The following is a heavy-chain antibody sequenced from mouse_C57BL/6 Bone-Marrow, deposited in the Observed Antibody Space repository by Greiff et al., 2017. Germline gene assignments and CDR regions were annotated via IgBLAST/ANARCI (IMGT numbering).Heavy chain of an antibody. CDR2: ISNGGGST. V-gene: IGHV5-12*01. CDR3: ARHDGSSRYYAMDY. CDR1: GFTFSDYY. J-gene: IGHJ4*01. Sequence: EVMLVESGGGLVQPGGSLKLSCAASGFTFSDYYMYWVRQTPEKRLEWVAYISNGGGSTYYPDTVKGRFTISRDNAKNTLYLQMSRLKSEDTAMYYCARHDGSSRYYAMDYWGQGTSVTVSS. D-gene: IGHD1-1*01.